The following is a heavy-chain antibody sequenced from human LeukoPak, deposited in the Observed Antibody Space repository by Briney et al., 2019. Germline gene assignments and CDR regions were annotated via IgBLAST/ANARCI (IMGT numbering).Heavy chain of an antibody. D-gene: IGHD3-10*01. CDR3: ARHPQEFRSDWFDP. V-gene: IGHV4-59*08. CDR2: IFHTGST. CDR1: GASISDFY. Sequence: PSETLSLTCTVSGASISDFYWSWIRQSPEKGLEWIGYIFHTGSTNYNPSLKSRVTISMNTSKNQFSLRLNSVTAADTAVYYCARHPQEFRSDWFDPWGQGTLVTVSS. J-gene: IGHJ5*02.